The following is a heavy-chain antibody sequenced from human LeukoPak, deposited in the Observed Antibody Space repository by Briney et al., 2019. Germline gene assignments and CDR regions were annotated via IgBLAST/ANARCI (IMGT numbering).Heavy chain of an antibody. Sequence: GASVKVSCKASGYTFTSYGFSWVRQAPGQGLESMGWISAYNGNTNYAQKLQGRVTMTTDTSTSTAYMELRSLRSDDTAVYYCARGVWFGDGRGVIGWFDPWGQGTLVTVSS. CDR1: GYTFTSYG. D-gene: IGHD3-10*01. J-gene: IGHJ5*02. V-gene: IGHV1-18*01. CDR2: ISAYNGNT. CDR3: ARGVWFGDGRGVIGWFDP.